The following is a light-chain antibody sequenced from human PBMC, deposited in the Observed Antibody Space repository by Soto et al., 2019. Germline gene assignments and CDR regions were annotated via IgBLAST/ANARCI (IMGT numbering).Light chain of an antibody. CDR2: DAS. CDR1: QSVRSN. V-gene: IGKV3-15*01. CDR3: QQYINWPPLT. J-gene: IGKJ4*01. Sequence: EIVLTQSPATLSVSPWERATLSCRASQSVRSNLAWYQQKPGQAPRLLIFDASTRATNIPARFTGSGSGTEFTLTISSLQSEDFAVYYCQQYINWPPLTFGGGTKVDIK.